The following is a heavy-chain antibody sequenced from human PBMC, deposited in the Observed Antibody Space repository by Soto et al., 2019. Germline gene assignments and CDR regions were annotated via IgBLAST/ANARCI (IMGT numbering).Heavy chain of an antibody. CDR2: IYYSGTT. CDR1: GGSINSGGYY. Sequence: QVQLQESGPGLVKPSQTLSLPCTVSGGSINSGGYYWTWIRQHPGQGLEWLGHIYYSGTTYYNPSHKSRGTRALDTTKNQFSLNRNSVTAADTAGYYCARDLGIAVAPRGAFDIWGQGTMVTVSS. D-gene: IGHD6-19*01. V-gene: IGHV4-31*03. J-gene: IGHJ3*02. CDR3: ARDLGIAVAPRGAFDI.